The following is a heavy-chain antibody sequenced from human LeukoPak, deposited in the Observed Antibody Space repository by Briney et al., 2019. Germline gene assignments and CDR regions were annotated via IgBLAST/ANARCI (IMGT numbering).Heavy chain of an antibody. V-gene: IGHV4-61*02. J-gene: IGHJ4*02. D-gene: IGHD3-3*01. CDR2: IYTSGST. CDR3: ARRRGRFGVVNTHFDY. CDR1: GGSISSGIYY. Sequence: SETLSLTCTVSGGSISSGIYYWSWIRQPAGKGLEWIGRIYTSGSTNYNPSLKSRVTISVDTSKNQFSLKLSSVTAADTAVYYCARRRGRFGVVNTHFDYWGQGTLVTVSS.